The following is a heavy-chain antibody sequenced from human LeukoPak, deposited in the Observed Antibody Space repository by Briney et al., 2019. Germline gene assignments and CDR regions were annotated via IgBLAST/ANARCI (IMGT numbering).Heavy chain of an antibody. D-gene: IGHD5-18*01. CDR3: ARASSRGYSYGRRFDY. CDR2: VYYSGST. Sequence: PSETLSLTCTVSGGSISNNNYYWGWIRQPPGRDLEWIGSVYYSGSTYYNPSLKSRVTISVDTSKNQSSLKLSSVTAADTAVYYCARASSRGYSYGRRFDYWGQGTLVTVSS. V-gene: IGHV4-39*07. CDR1: GGSISNNNYY. J-gene: IGHJ4*02.